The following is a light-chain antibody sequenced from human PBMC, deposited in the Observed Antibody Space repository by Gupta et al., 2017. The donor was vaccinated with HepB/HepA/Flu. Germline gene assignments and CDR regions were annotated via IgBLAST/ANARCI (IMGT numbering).Light chain of an antibody. V-gene: IGKV3-11*01. CDR1: QSLRSY. CDR3: HHPSICPCT. J-gene: IGKJ5*01. Sequence: EIVFTPSPATLSLSPGERATLSCRASQSLRSYLAWYQQKPGQAPRLLIYDASNRATGVPARFSGSGSGTEFTLTISSREPEDFAVYYCHHPSICPCTFGQGTRMEIK. CDR2: DAS.